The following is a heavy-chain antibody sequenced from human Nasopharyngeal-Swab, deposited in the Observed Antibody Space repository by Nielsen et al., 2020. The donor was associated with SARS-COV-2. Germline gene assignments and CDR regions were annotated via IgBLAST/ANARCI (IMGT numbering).Heavy chain of an antibody. V-gene: IGHV3-7*01. CDR3: ARVFGWELLRDGFDY. CDR2: IKQDGSEK. J-gene: IGHJ4*02. D-gene: IGHD1-26*01. CDR1: GFTFSSYW. Sequence: GGSLRLSCAASGFTFSSYWMSWVRQAPGKGLEWVANIKQDGSEKYYEDSVKGRFTISRDNAKNSLYLQMNSLRAEDTAVYYCARVFGWELLRDGFDYWGQGTLVTVSS.